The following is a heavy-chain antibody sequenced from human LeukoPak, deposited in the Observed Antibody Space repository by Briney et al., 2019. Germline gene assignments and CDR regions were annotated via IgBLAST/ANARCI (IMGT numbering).Heavy chain of an antibody. CDR1: VYTFPDYY. CDR2: INPNSGGT. J-gene: IGHJ4*02. Sequence: GASVNVSCKASVYTFPDYYMHWVRQAPGQGLEWMGWINPNSGGTNYAQKFQGRVAMTRDTSISTAYMELSRLRSDDTAVYYCAREHSSSSGKVFDYWGQGTLVTVSS. D-gene: IGHD6-6*01. V-gene: IGHV1-2*02. CDR3: AREHSSSSGKVFDY.